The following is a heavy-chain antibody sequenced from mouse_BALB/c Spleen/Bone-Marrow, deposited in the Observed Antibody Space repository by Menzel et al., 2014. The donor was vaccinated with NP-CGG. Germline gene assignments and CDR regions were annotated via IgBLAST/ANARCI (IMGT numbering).Heavy chain of an antibody. CDR2: IRNKANGYTT. CDR1: GFTFIAYY. J-gene: IGHJ4*01. Sequence: EVQGVESGGGLVQPGGFLRLSCATSGFTFIAYYMSWVRQPPGKALEWLGFIRNKANGYTTEYSASVKGRFTISRDNSQSILYLQMNTLRAEDSATYYCARDDYYAMDYWGQGTSVTVSS. CDR3: ARDDYYAMDY. V-gene: IGHV7-3*02.